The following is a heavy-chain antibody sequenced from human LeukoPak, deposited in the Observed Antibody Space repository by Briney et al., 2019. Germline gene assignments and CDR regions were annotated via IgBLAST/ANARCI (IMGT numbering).Heavy chain of an antibody. CDR2: INHSGST. Sequence: SETLSLTCAVYGGSFSGYYWSWIRQPPGKGLEWIGEINHSGSTNYNPSLKSRVTISVDTSKNQFSLKLSSVTAADTAVYYCARGGISYRRLLWFGELWLKYWGQGTLVTVSS. V-gene: IGHV4-34*01. J-gene: IGHJ4*02. D-gene: IGHD3-10*01. CDR1: GGSFSGYY. CDR3: ARGGISYRRLLWFGELWLKY.